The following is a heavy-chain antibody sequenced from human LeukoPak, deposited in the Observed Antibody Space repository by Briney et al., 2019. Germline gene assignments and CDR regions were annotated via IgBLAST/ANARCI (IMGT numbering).Heavy chain of an antibody. V-gene: IGHV5-51*01. CDR1: GYSFTSYW. Sequence: GESLKISCEGSGYSFTSYWIGWVRQTPGKGLEWMGIIYPGDSDTSYSPSFQGQVTISADKSISTAYLQWSSLKASDTAMYYCAGLGSMRGHYFDYWGQGTLVTVSS. CDR2: IYPGDSDT. J-gene: IGHJ4*02. CDR3: AGLGSMRGHYFDY.